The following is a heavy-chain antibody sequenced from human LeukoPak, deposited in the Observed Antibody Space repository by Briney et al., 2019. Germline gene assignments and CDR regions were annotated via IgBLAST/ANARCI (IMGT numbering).Heavy chain of an antibody. V-gene: IGHV3-7*01. J-gene: IGHJ4*02. D-gene: IGHD1-26*01. CDR1: GFTFSSFW. Sequence: GGSLRLSCAASGFTFSSFWMTWVRQAPGKGLEWVATIKPDGSAQYYVDSVKGRFTISRDNAKNSLFLQINSLRAEDTAVYYCARDTARGGSYIDYWGQGTLVAVSS. CDR2: IKPDGSAQ. CDR3: ARDTARGGSYIDY.